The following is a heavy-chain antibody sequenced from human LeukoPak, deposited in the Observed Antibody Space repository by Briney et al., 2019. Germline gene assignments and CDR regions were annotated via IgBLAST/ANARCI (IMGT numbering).Heavy chain of an antibody. CDR3: ARDRPGIAAA. CDR2: ISSSSSYI. CDR1: GFTFSSYS. J-gene: IGHJ4*02. V-gene: IGHV3-21*01. Sequence: GVSLRLSCAASGFTFSSYSMNWVRQAPGKGLEWVSSISSSSSYIYYADSVKGRFTISRDNAKNSLYLQMNSLRAEDTAVYYCARDRPGIAAAWGQGTLVTVSS. D-gene: IGHD6-13*01.